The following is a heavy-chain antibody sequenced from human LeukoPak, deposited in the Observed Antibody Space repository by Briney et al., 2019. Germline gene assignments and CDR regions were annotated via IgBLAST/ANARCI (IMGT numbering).Heavy chain of an antibody. V-gene: IGHV3-9*01. Sequence: GGSLRLSCAASRFTFDDYAMHWVRQAPGKGLEWVSGISWNSGSIGYADSVKGRFTISRGNAKNSLYLQMNSLRAEDTALYYCAKDMFFSAAAGLFDPWGQGTLVTVSS. CDR1: RFTFDDYA. D-gene: IGHD6-13*01. J-gene: IGHJ5*02. CDR3: AKDMFFSAAAGLFDP. CDR2: ISWNSGSI.